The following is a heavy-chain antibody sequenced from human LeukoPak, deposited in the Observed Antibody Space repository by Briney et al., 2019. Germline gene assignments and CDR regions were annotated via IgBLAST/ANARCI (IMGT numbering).Heavy chain of an antibody. V-gene: IGHV4-38-2*02. CDR3: ARGPRGYSGYGLLRFDY. Sequence: SETLSLTCTVSGYSISSGYYWGWIRQPPGKGLEWIGSIYHSGSTNYNPSLKSRVTISVDTSKNQFSLKLSSVTAADTAVYYCARGPRGYSGYGLLRFDYWGQGTLVSVSS. CDR1: GYSISSGYY. J-gene: IGHJ4*02. D-gene: IGHD5-12*01. CDR2: IYHSGST.